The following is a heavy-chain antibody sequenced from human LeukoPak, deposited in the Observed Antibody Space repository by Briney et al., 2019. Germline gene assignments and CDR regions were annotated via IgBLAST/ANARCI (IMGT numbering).Heavy chain of an antibody. CDR3: ARAAQTGGDFDY. D-gene: IGHD7-27*01. Sequence: ASVKVSCTASGYSFTGYYMHWARQAPGQGPEWMGWINPNTGGTNYAQKFQGWVTMTRDTSISTAYMELSRLTSDDTAVYYCARAAQTGGDFDYWGQGTLVTVSS. CDR1: GYSFTGYY. J-gene: IGHJ4*02. CDR2: INPNTGGT. V-gene: IGHV1-2*04.